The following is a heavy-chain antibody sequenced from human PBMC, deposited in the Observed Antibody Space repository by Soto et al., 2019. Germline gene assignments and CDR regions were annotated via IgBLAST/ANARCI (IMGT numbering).Heavy chain of an antibody. CDR2: IYYSGGT. J-gene: IGHJ6*02. D-gene: IGHD3-3*01. CDR1: GGSISSYY. CDR3: ARGGYYDFWSGYYKGGHYYYGMDV. Sequence: PSETLSLTCTVSGGSISSYYWSWIRQPPGKGLEWIGYIYYSGGTNYNPSLKSRVTISVDTSKNQFSLKLSSVTAADTAVYYCARGGYYDFWSGYYKGGHYYYGMDVWGQGTTVTVSS. V-gene: IGHV4-59*01.